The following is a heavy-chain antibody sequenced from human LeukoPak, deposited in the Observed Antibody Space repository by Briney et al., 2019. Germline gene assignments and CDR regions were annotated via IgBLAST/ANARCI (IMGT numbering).Heavy chain of an antibody. CDR2: IRYDGSNK. CDR1: GFTFSSYG. V-gene: IGHV3-30*02. CDR3: ANRDYDILTGYYRGPPTY. D-gene: IGHD3-9*01. Sequence: PGGSLRLSCAASGFTFSSYGMHWVRQAPGKGLEWVAFIRYDGSNKYYTDSVKGRFTISRDNSKNTLYLQMNSLRAEDTAVYYCANRDYDILTGYYRGPPTYWGQGTLVTVS. J-gene: IGHJ4*02.